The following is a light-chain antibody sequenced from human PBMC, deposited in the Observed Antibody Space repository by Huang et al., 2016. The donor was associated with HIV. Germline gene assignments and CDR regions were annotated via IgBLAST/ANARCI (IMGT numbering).Light chain of an antibody. J-gene: IGKJ2*01. Sequence: DIVLAQTPLSLAVTPGEPASISCRSNQSLFTSHDVTIYLDWFLQKPGQSPQLLIQTLSYRGSGVPERFSGSGSGTDCTLKISRVEAEDVGVYYCMQRLEFPYTFGQGTKLEIK. CDR3: MQRLEFPYT. V-gene: IGKV2-40*01. CDR1: QSLFTSHDVTIY. CDR2: TLS.